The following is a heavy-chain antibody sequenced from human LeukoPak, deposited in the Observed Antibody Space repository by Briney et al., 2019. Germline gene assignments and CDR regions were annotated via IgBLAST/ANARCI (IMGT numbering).Heavy chain of an antibody. V-gene: IGHV3-23*01. J-gene: IGHJ5*02. CDR1: GFTFSSYG. D-gene: IGHD2-2*02. CDR2: INGSGGST. CDR3: AKVPYQLLNHNWFDP. Sequence: GGSLRLSCAASGFTFSSYGMSWVRQAPGRGLEWVSAINGSGGSTYYADSVKGRFTISRDNSKNTLYLQMNSLRAEDTAVYYCAKVPYQLLNHNWFDPWGQGTLVTVSS.